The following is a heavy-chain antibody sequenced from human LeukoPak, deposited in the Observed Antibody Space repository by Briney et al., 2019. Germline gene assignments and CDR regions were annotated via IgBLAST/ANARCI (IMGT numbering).Heavy chain of an antibody. J-gene: IGHJ5*02. V-gene: IGHV1-69*05. CDR1: GGTFSSYA. CDR2: IIPIFGTA. D-gene: IGHD3-22*01. Sequence: SVKVSCKASGGTFSSYAISWVRQAPGQGLEWMGGIIPIFGTANYAQKFQGRVTITTDESTCTAYMELSSLRSEDTAVYYCARHLYDSSGYSYRNWFDPWGQGTLVTVSS. CDR3: ARHLYDSSGYSYRNWFDP.